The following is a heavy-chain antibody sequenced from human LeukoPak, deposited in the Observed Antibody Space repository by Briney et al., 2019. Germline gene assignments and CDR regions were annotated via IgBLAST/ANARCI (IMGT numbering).Heavy chain of an antibody. CDR2: IKEDGSEK. CDR3: ARDYQGSYSWFDP. J-gene: IGHJ5*02. V-gene: IGHV3-7*01. CDR1: GFTFSNYW. D-gene: IGHD3-10*01. Sequence: HPGGSLRLSCAAPGFTFSNYWMSWVRQAPGKGLEWVANIKEDGSEKYYEDSVKGRFTISRDNAKNLVYLQMNSLRAEDTAVYYCARDYQGSYSWFDPWGQGTLVTVSS.